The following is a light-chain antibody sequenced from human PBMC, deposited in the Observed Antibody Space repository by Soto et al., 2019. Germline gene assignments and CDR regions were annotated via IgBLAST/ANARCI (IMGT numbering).Light chain of an antibody. CDR2: LGS. V-gene: IGKV2-28*01. CDR1: QSLLHSNGYNY. CDR3: LQALQTPRT. J-gene: IGKJ1*01. Sequence: DIVMTQSPLSLPVTPGEPASISCRSSQSLLHSNGYNYLDWYLQKPGQSQQILIYLGSNRASGVPDRFSGSGSGTDFTLKIRRVEAEDVGVYYCLQALQTPRTFGQGTKVEIK.